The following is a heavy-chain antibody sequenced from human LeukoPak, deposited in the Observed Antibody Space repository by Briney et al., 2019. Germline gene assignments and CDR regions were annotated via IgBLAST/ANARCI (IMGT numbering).Heavy chain of an antibody. CDR2: IYYSGST. CDR3: ARVRYTKAVDDAFDI. CDR1: GGSISSYY. D-gene: IGHD3-16*02. J-gene: IGHJ3*02. V-gene: IGHV4-59*01. Sequence: SETLSLTCTVSGGSISSYYWSWIRQPPGKGLEWIGYIYYSGSTNYNPSLKSRVTISVDTSKNQFSLKLSSVTAADTAVYYCARVRYTKAVDDAFDIWGQGTMVTVSS.